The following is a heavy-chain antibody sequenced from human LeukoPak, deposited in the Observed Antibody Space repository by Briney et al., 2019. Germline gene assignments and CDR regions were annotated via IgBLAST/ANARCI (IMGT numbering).Heavy chain of an antibody. Sequence: SETLSLTCTVSGGSISSSSYYWGWIRQPPGKGLEWIGSIYYSGSTYYNPSLKSRVTISVDTSKNQFSLKLSSVTAADTAVYYCARLGAVVITKGFDYWGQGTLVTVSS. V-gene: IGHV4-39*07. D-gene: IGHD3-22*01. CDR3: ARLGAVVITKGFDY. J-gene: IGHJ4*02. CDR2: IYYSGST. CDR1: GGSISSSSYY.